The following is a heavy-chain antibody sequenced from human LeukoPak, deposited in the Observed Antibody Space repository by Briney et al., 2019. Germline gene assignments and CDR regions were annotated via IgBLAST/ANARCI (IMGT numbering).Heavy chain of an antibody. D-gene: IGHD2-2*01. CDR2: INPNSGGT. J-gene: IGHJ6*03. CDR1: GYTFTGYY. Sequence: ASVKVSCKASGYTFTGYYMHWVRQAPGQGLEWRGWINPNSGGTNYAQKFQGRVTMTRGTSISTAYMELSRLRSDDTAVYYCARGVVVPAAMNYYYYYYMDVWGKGTTVTVSS. V-gene: IGHV1-2*02. CDR3: ARGVVVPAAMNYYYYYYMDV.